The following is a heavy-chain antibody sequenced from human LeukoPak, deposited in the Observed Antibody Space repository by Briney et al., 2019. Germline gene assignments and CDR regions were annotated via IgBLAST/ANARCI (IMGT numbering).Heavy chain of an antibody. D-gene: IGHD3-10*02. Sequence: SETLSLTCTVSGGSISSGDYYWSWIRQPPGKGLEWIGYIYYSGSTYYNPSLKSRVTISVDTSKNQFSLKLSSVTAADTAVYYCAREELFGELSPAFDIWGQGTMVTVSS. CDR2: IYYSGST. CDR3: AREELFGELSPAFDI. V-gene: IGHV4-30-4*01. J-gene: IGHJ3*02. CDR1: GGSISSGDYY.